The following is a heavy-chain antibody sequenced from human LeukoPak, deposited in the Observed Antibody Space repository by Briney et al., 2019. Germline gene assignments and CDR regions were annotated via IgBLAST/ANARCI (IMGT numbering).Heavy chain of an antibody. CDR1: GFTVSSNY. Sequence: GGSLRLSCAASGFTVSSNYMSWVRQAPGKGLEWVSVIYSGGSTYYADSVKGRFTISRDNSKNTLYLQMNSLRAEDTAVYYCARDRIIGVHFDYWGQGTLVTVSS. J-gene: IGHJ4*02. V-gene: IGHV3-53*01. CDR2: IYSGGST. CDR3: ARDRIIGVHFDY.